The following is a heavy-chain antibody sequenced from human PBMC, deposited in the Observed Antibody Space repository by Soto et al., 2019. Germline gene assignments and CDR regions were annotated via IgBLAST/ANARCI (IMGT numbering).Heavy chain of an antibody. J-gene: IGHJ5*02. CDR2: ITSSGSTI. Sequence: EVQLVESGGGLVQPGGSLRLSCAASGFTFSSYEMNWVRQAPGKGLEWVSSITSSGSTIYYADSVKGRFTISRDNAKNSLYLKMYSLRAEDTAVYYCARDPHYGDYVNWFDPWGQGTLVTVSS. CDR3: ARDPHYGDYVNWFDP. CDR1: GFTFSSYE. V-gene: IGHV3-48*03. D-gene: IGHD4-17*01.